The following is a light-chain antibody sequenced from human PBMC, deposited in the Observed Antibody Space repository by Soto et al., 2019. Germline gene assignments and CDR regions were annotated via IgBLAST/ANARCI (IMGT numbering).Light chain of an antibody. CDR2: GNT. V-gene: IGLV1-40*01. CDR3: QSHDSSLNSWV. Sequence: QAVVTQPPSMSGAPGQRVTISCTGSSSNIGAGYDVHWYQHLPGTAPKLLIYGNTNRPSGVPDRFSGSKSGTSAPLAITGLQAEDEADYYCQSHDSSLNSWVFGGGTKLTVL. CDR1: SSNIGAGYD. J-gene: IGLJ3*02.